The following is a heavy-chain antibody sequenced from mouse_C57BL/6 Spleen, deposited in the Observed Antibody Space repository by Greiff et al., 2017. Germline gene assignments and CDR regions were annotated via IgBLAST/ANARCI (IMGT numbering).Heavy chain of an antibody. V-gene: IGHV1-81*01. CDR1: GYTFTSYG. Sequence: QVQLKQSGAELARPGASVKLSCKASGYTFTSYGISWVKQRTGQGLEWIGEIYPRSGNTYYNEKFKGQATLTADKSSSTAYMELRSLTSEDSAVYFCAREGYDYYFDYWGQGTTLTVSS. D-gene: IGHD2-4*01. CDR3: AREGYDYYFDY. J-gene: IGHJ2*01. CDR2: IYPRSGNT.